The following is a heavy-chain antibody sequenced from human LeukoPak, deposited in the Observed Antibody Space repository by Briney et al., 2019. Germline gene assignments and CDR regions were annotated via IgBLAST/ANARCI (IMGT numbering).Heavy chain of an antibody. CDR1: GGSISSHY. CDR2: IYYGGST. D-gene: IGHD4-11*01. J-gene: IGHJ4*02. V-gene: IGHV4-59*11. Sequence: SETLSLTCTVSGGSISSHYWSWIRQPPGKGLEWIGYIYYGGSTNYNPSLKSRVTISVDTSKNQFSLKLSSVTAADTAVYYCARDVSVTTGIDYWGQGTLVTVSS. CDR3: ARDVSVTTGIDY.